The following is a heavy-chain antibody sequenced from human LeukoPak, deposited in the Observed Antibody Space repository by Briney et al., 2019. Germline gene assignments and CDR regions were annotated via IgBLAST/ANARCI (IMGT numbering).Heavy chain of an antibody. Sequence: GGSLRLSCAASGFTFSSYWMSWVRQAPGKGLEWVSVIYSGGSTYYADSVKGRFTISRDNAKNSLYLQMNSLRAEDTAVYYCASSQVPYNWFDPWGQGTLVTVSS. CDR3: ASSQVPYNWFDP. J-gene: IGHJ5*02. V-gene: IGHV3-53*01. CDR2: IYSGGST. CDR1: GFTFSSYW.